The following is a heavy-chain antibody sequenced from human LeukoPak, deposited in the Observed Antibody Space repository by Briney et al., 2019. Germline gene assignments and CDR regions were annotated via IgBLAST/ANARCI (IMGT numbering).Heavy chain of an antibody. V-gene: IGHV3-7*01. Sequence: GGSLRLSCAASGFTFSSYWMSWVRQAPGKGLEWVANIKQNGSEKYYVDSVKGRFTISRDNAKNSLYLQMNSLRAEDTAVYYCARVQGYYYASGSSYYFDYWGQGTLVTVSS. J-gene: IGHJ4*02. CDR3: ARVQGYYYASGSSYYFDY. D-gene: IGHD3-10*01. CDR2: IKQNGSEK. CDR1: GFTFSSYW.